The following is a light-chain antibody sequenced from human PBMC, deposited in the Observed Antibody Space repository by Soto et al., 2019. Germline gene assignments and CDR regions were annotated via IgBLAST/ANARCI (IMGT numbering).Light chain of an antibody. V-gene: IGKV3-15*01. CDR1: QNVNSN. CDR2: GAS. CDR3: QQYNNWGT. Sequence: EVVMTQSPATLSVSPGERATLSCRASQNVNSNLAWDQQKPGQAPRLLIYGASTRATGIPARFSGSGSGIEFTLTISSLQSEDFAVYYCQQYNNWGTFGQGTKVEIK. J-gene: IGKJ1*01.